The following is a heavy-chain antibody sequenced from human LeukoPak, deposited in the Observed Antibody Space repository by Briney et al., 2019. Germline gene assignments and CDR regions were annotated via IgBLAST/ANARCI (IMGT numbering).Heavy chain of an antibody. J-gene: IGHJ4*02. CDR3: AKNPYECYFDY. CDR2: INPSSGDT. Sequence: GASVKVSCKASGYTLTGYYMHWVRLAPGQGLEWMGWINPSSGDTNYAQKFQGRVTMTRDTSISTAYMELSRLRSDDTAVYYCAKNPYECYFDYWGQGTLVTVSS. CDR1: GYTLTGYY. D-gene: IGHD5-12*01. V-gene: IGHV1-2*02.